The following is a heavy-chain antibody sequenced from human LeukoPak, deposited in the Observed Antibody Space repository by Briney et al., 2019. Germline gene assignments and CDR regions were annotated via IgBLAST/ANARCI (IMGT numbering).Heavy chain of an antibody. CDR1: GFTFSSYG. D-gene: IGHD6-19*01. CDR3: AKDMAMYSSGWHPPYDY. Sequence: GRSLRLSCAASGFTFSSYGMHWVRQASGKGLEWVAVISYDGSNKYYADSVKGRFTISRDNSKNTLYLQMNSLRAEDTAVYYCAKDMAMYSSGWHPPYDYWGQGTLVTVSS. CDR2: ISYDGSNK. V-gene: IGHV3-30*18. J-gene: IGHJ4*02.